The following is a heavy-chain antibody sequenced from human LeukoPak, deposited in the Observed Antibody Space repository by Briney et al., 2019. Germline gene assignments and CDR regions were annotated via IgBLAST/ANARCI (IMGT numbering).Heavy chain of an antibody. CDR1: GYTFTSYD. CDR2: MNPNSGGT. Sequence: ASVKVSCKASGYTFTSYDINWVRQATGQGLEWMGWMNPNSGGTNYAQKFQGRVTMTRDTSISTAYMELSRLRSDDTAVYYCAREELRYYGSGSYLNWFDPWGQGTLVTVSS. CDR3: AREELRYYGSGSYLNWFDP. D-gene: IGHD3-10*01. J-gene: IGHJ5*02. V-gene: IGHV1-2*02.